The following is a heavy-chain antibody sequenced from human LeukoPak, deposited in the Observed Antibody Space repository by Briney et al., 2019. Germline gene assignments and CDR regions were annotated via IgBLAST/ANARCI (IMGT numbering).Heavy chain of an antibody. D-gene: IGHD3-10*01. Sequence: ASAKVSCKASGGTFSSYAISWVRQAPGQGLEWMGWINPNSGGTNYAQKFQGRVTMTRDTSISTAYMELSRLRSDDTAVYYCARDPDLLWFDRSPFDAFDIWGQGTMVTVSS. CDR2: INPNSGGT. V-gene: IGHV1-2*02. CDR3: ARDPDLLWFDRSPFDAFDI. J-gene: IGHJ3*02. CDR1: GGTFSSYA.